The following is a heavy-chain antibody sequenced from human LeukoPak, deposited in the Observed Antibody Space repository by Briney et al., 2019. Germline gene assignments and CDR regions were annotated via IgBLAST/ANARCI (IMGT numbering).Heavy chain of an antibody. Sequence: GGSLRLSCAASGFTFSSYWMSWVRQAPGKGLEWVANIKKDGSEKYYADSVKGRFTISRDNAKNSLHLQMNSLRVEDTAVYYCARDMAYGDYAHDYWGQGTLVTVSS. CDR1: GFTFSSYW. V-gene: IGHV3-7*01. D-gene: IGHD4-17*01. CDR2: IKKDGSEK. CDR3: ARDMAYGDYAHDY. J-gene: IGHJ4*02.